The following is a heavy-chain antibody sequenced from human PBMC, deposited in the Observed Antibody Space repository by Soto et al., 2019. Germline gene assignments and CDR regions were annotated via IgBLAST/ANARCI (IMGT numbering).Heavy chain of an antibody. CDR1: GYTFTGYD. Sequence: GASVKVSCKASGYTFTGYDINWVRQATGQGLEWMGWMNPNSGNTGYAQKFQGRVTMTRNTSISTAYMELSSLRSEDTAVYYCARILGYCTNGVCYRGAYYSMDVWGKGTTVTVSS. CDR2: MNPNSGNT. CDR3: ARILGYCTNGVCYRGAYYSMDV. D-gene: IGHD2-8*01. V-gene: IGHV1-8*01. J-gene: IGHJ6*03.